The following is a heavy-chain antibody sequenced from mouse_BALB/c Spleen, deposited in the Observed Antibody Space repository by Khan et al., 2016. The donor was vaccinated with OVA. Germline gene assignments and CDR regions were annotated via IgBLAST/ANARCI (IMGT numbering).Heavy chain of an antibody. V-gene: IGHV7-3*02. CDR1: GFTFTDYY. CDR3: ARVDYGYGFAY. D-gene: IGHD1-2*01. J-gene: IGHJ3*01. Sequence: EVELVESGGGLVQPGGSLRLSCATSGFTFTDYYMNWVRQPPGKALEWLVFIRKKASGYTTEYSPSVKGRFTISRDNSQSILYLQMNTPRAEDSATYYCARVDYGYGFAYWGQRTLVTVSA. CDR2: IRKKASGYTT.